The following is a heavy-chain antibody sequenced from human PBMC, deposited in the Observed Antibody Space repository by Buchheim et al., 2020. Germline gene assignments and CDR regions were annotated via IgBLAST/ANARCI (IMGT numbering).Heavy chain of an antibody. V-gene: IGHV3-23*01. J-gene: IGHJ4*02. Sequence: EVQMLESGGGLVQPGGSLRLSCAASGFTFSNYAMSWVRQAPGKGLEWVSTISGSGGSTHYAASVKGRFTISRDNSKTTLYLQMNSLRAEDTAVYYCAKREALATVTTPFDYWGQGTL. CDR3: AKREALATVTTPFDY. CDR1: GFTFSNYA. CDR2: ISGSGGST. D-gene: IGHD4-17*01.